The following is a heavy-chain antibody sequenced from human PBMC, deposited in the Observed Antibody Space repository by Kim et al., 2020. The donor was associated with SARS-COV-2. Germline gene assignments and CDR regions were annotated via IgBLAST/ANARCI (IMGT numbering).Heavy chain of an antibody. CDR1: GGSISSYY. Sequence: SETLSLTCTVSGGSISSYYWSWIRQPPGKGLEWIGYIYYSGSTNYNPSLKSRVTISVDTSKNQFSLKLSSVTAADTAVYYCARERGSGSSWQRGVSYFDYWGQGTLVTVSS. D-gene: IGHD6-13*01. CDR2: IYYSGST. J-gene: IGHJ4*02. CDR3: ARERGSGSSWQRGVSYFDY. V-gene: IGHV4-59*01.